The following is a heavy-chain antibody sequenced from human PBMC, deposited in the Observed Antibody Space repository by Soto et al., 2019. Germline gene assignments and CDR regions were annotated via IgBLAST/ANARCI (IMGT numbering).Heavy chain of an antibody. CDR1: GGSISSGGYY. Sequence: TLSLTCTVSGGSISSGGYYWSWIRQHPGKGLEWIGYIYYSGSTYYNPSLKSRVTISVDTSKNQFSLKLSSVTAADTAVYYCARNYYDGRSFDYWGQGTLVTVSS. J-gene: IGHJ4*02. D-gene: IGHD3-22*01. CDR2: IYYSGST. CDR3: ARNYYDGRSFDY. V-gene: IGHV4-31*03.